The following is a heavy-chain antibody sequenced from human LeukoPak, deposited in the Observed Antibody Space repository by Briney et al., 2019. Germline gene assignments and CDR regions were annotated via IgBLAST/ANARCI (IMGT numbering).Heavy chain of an antibody. V-gene: IGHV1-69*05. CDR3: ARARIPGYSYGLYYYYYYMDV. J-gene: IGHJ6*03. D-gene: IGHD5-18*01. Sequence: ASVKVSCKASGGTFSSYAISWARQAPGQGLEWMGGIIPIFGTANYAQKFQGRVTITTDESTSTAYMELSSLRSEDTAVYYCARARIPGYSYGLYYYYYYMDVWGKGTTVTVSS. CDR1: GGTFSSYA. CDR2: IIPIFGTA.